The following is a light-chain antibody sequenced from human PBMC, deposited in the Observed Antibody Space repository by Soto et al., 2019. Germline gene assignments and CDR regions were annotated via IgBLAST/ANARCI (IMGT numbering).Light chain of an antibody. CDR2: GNT. V-gene: IGLV1-40*01. CDR3: QSHDSSLHASV. Sequence: QSVLTQPPSVSGAPGQRVTISCTGSSSNIGAGFDVHWYLQLPGTAPKLLIYGNTNRPSGVPVRFSGSNSGSSASLAITGLQAEDEADYYCQSHDSSLHASVFGTGTKVTVL. CDR1: SSNIGAGFD. J-gene: IGLJ1*01.